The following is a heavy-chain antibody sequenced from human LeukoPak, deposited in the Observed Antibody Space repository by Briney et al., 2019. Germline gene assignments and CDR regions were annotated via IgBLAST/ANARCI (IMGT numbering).Heavy chain of an antibody. D-gene: IGHD1-14*01. Sequence: GASVKVSCKASGYTFTSYYMHWVRQAPGQGLEWMGIINPSGGSTSYAQKFQGRVTMTRDTSTSTVYMELSSLRSEDTAVYYCARAGMPTERENAFDIWGQGTMVTVSS. V-gene: IGHV1-46*01. CDR1: GYTFTSYY. J-gene: IGHJ3*02. CDR2: INPSGGST. CDR3: ARAGMPTERENAFDI.